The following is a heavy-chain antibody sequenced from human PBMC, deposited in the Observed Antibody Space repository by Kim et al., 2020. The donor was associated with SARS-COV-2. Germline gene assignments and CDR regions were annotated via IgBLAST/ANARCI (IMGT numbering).Heavy chain of an antibody. V-gene: IGHV3-33*01. CDR3: ARSPVAVESGCVYLFDH. D-gene: IGHD2-15*01. Sequence: GGSLRLSCAASGFTFSTYGMHWVRQAPGKGLEWVAAIRNDGSNKYYADSVKGRFTISRDNSKNTLYLHMNSLRAEDTAVYYCARSPVAVESGCVYLFDHWGPGTLGTVS. CDR1: GFTFSTYG. J-gene: IGHJ4*02. CDR2: IRNDGSNK.